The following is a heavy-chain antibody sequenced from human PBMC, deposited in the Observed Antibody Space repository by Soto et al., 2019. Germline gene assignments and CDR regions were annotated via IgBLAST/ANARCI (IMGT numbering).Heavy chain of an antibody. CDR1: GGSISNYY. V-gene: IGHV4-59*01. J-gene: IGHJ5*02. CDR2: IYSSGRS. D-gene: IGHD3-10*01. Sequence: QLQLQESGPGLVTPSETLSLTCTVSGGSISNYYWSWIRQPPGKGLEWIGYIYSSGRSNYDPSIKSRVTMSVDTSKNQFSLKLSSVTAADTALYYCARTIRGYWLDPWGQGILVTVSS. CDR3: ARTIRGYWLDP.